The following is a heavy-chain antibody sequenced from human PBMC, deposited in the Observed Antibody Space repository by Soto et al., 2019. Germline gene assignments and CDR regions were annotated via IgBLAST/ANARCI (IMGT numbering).Heavy chain of an antibody. V-gene: IGHV4-59*05. J-gene: IGHJ6*02. CDR1: GGSISSYY. Sequence: PSETLSLTCTVSGGSISSYYWSWIRQPPGKGLEWIGSIYYSGSTYYNPSLKSRVTISVDTSKNQFSLKLSSVTAADTAVYYCARHNTAGGYYYYYGLAVWGQGTTVTVSS. CDR2: IYYSGST. D-gene: IGHD3-16*01. CDR3: ARHNTAGGYYYYYGLAV.